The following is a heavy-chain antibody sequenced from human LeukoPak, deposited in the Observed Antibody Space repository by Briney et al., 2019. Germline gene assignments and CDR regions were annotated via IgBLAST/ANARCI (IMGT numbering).Heavy chain of an antibody. CDR2: INPDGSEK. D-gene: IGHD1-26*01. V-gene: IGHV3-7*03. CDR1: GFTFSNYW. CDR3: ARDRAYSAFDY. J-gene: IGHJ4*02. Sequence: PGGSLRLSCAASGFTFSNYWMGWVRQAPGRGLERVAIINPDGSEKYYLESLKGRITISRDNAENSVHLQMNSLKAEDTAIYYCARDRAYSAFDYWGQGTLVTVSS.